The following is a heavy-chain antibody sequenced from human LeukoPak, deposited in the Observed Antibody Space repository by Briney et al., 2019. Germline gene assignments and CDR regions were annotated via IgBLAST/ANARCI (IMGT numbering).Heavy chain of an antibody. J-gene: IGHJ6*03. V-gene: IGHV1-2*02. CDR3: ARDLAGVPAAKSHYYYYYMDV. Sequence: ASVKVSCKASGYTFTGYYMHWVRQAPGQGLEWMGWINPNSGGTNYAQKFQGRVTMTRDTSISTAYMELSRLRSDDTAVYYCARDLAGVPAAKSHYYYYYMDVWGKGTTVTISS. D-gene: IGHD2-2*01. CDR2: INPNSGGT. CDR1: GYTFTGYY.